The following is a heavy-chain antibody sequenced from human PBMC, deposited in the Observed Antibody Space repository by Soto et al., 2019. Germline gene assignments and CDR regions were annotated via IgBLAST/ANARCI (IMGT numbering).Heavy chain of an antibody. Sequence: SQTLPLTCTVSGGSISSGGYYWSWIRQHPGKGLEWIGYIYYSGSTYYNPSLKSRVTISVDTSKNQFALKLSSVTAADTAVYYCARITIQLWPGSYYYGMDVWGQGTAVTVSS. D-gene: IGHD5-18*01. J-gene: IGHJ6*02. CDR3: ARITIQLWPGSYYYGMDV. V-gene: IGHV4-31*02. CDR1: GGSISSGGYY. CDR2: IYYSGST.